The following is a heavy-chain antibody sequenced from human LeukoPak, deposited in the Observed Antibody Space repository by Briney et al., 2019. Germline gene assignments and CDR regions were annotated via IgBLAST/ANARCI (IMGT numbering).Heavy chain of an antibody. J-gene: IGHJ5*02. CDR2: IYSSGST. D-gene: IGHD3-22*01. Sequence: SETLSLTCTDSDDSISSYYWSWIRQPPGKGLEWIGYIYSSGSTNYNPSLKSRVTMSVDTSKNQFSLKLNSVTAADTAVYYCARSRDSSGYRNNWFDPWGQGTLVTVSS. CDR3: ARSRDSSGYRNNWFDP. V-gene: IGHV4-59*01. CDR1: DDSISSYY.